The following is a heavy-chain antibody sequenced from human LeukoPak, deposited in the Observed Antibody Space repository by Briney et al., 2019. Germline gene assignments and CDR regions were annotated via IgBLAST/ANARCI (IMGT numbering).Heavy chain of an antibody. D-gene: IGHD3-10*01. Sequence: GGSLRLSCAASGFTFSSYSMNWVRQAPGKGLEWVLYISSSSSTIYYADSVKGRFTISRDNAKNSLYLQMNSLRAEDTAVYYCATDQWFGEWVTGATSFDPWGQGTLVTVSS. V-gene: IGHV3-48*01. CDR3: ATDQWFGEWVTGATSFDP. CDR1: GFTFSSYS. J-gene: IGHJ5*02. CDR2: ISSSSSTI.